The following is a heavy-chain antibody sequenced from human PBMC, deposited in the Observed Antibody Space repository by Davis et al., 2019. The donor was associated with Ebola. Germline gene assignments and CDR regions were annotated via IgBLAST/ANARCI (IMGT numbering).Heavy chain of an antibody. D-gene: IGHD6-13*01. V-gene: IGHV3-23*01. CDR3: AKDRLDSSSWYGYYDMDV. CDR1: GFIFSNYV. CDR2: LGTSADT. J-gene: IGHJ6*02. Sequence: PGGSLRLSCAASGFIFSNYVMSWVRQAPGKGQESVSTLGTSADTYSADSVKGRFTIPRDNSKNTLYLQMNSLGAEATAVYYCAKDRLDSSSWYGYYDMDVWGQGTTVTVSS.